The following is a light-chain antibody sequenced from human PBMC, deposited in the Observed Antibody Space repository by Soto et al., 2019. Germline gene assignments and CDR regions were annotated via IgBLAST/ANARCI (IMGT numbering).Light chain of an antibody. CDR1: QSISIW. V-gene: IGKV1-5*01. CDR3: QQSDTYPLT. CDR2: DAS. Sequence: DIQMTQSPSTLSASVGDRVTITCRASQSISIWLAWYQQKPGKAPKLLIYDASSLESGVPSRFSGSRSGTEFTLTISSLQPDDFATYYCQQSDTYPLTFGQGTRLDIK. J-gene: IGKJ5*01.